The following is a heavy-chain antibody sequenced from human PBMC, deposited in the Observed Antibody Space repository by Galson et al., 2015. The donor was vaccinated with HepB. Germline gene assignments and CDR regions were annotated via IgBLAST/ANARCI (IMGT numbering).Heavy chain of an antibody. Sequence: SVKVSCKASGGTFSSYAISWVRQAPGQGLEWMGRIIPILGIANYAQKFQGRVTITADKSTSTAYMELSSLRSEDTAVYYCASYGDCSGGSCYPSRGVYYYYMDVWGKGTTVTVSS. J-gene: IGHJ6*03. CDR1: GGTFSSYA. CDR2: IIPILGIA. CDR3: ASYGDCSGGSCYPSRGVYYYYMDV. V-gene: IGHV1-69*04. D-gene: IGHD2-15*01.